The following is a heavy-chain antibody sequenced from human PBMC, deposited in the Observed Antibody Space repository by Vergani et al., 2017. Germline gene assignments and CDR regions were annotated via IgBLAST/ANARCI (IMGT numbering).Heavy chain of an antibody. CDR3: AKETYSNWDTYYYGMDV. Sequence: EVQLLESGGGLVQPGGSLRLSCAASGFTFSSYAMSWVRQAPGKGLEWVSAISGSGGSTYYADSVKGRFTISRDNSKNTLYLQMNSLRDEDTAVYYCAKETYSNWDTYYYGMDVWGQGTTVTVSS. CDR2: ISGSGGST. CDR1: GFTFSSYA. J-gene: IGHJ6*02. D-gene: IGHD1-1*01. V-gene: IGHV3-23*01.